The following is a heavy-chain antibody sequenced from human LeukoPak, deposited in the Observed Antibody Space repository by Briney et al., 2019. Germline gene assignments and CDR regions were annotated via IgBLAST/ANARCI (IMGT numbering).Heavy chain of an antibody. CDR3: ARDRGSSWYFPFDY. CDR1: GGSFSGYY. CDR2: INHSGST. D-gene: IGHD6-13*01. J-gene: IGHJ4*02. Sequence: PSETLSLTCAVYGGSFSGYYWSWIRQPPGKGLEWIGEINHSGSTNYNPSLKSRVTISVDTSKNQFSLKLSSVTAADTAVYYCARDRGSSWYFPFDYWGQGTLVTVSS. V-gene: IGHV4-34*01.